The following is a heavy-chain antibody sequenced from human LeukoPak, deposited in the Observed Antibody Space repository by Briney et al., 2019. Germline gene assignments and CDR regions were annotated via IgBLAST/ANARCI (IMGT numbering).Heavy chain of an antibody. Sequence: PSETLSLTCTVSGGSISSGDYYWSWLRQPPGKGLEWIGYIYYSGSTYYNPSLKSRVTISVDTSKNQFSLKLSSVTAADAAVYYCNMQGYYGSGSYYNPFDYWGQGTLVTVSS. D-gene: IGHD3-10*01. CDR2: IYYSGST. CDR3: NMQGYYGSGSYYNPFDY. J-gene: IGHJ4*02. V-gene: IGHV4-30-4*01. CDR1: GGSISSGDYY.